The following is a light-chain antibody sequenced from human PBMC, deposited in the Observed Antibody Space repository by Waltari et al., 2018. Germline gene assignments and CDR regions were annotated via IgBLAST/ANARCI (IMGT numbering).Light chain of an antibody. Sequence: QSALTQPASGSGSPVQSITISCTGTSSEVGGYNYASWYQQHPGNAPKLMIYEVSNRPSGVSNRFSGSKSGNTASLTISGLQAEDEADYYCSSYTSSSTPVFGGGTKLTVL. J-gene: IGLJ2*01. CDR1: SSEVGGYNY. CDR3: SSYTSSSTPV. V-gene: IGLV2-14*01. CDR2: EVS.